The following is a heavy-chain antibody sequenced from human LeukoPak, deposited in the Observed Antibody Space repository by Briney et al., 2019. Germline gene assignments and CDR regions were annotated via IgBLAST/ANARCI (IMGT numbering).Heavy chain of an antibody. CDR3: ARDTTYGDPQNYFDY. V-gene: IGHV3-7*01. Sequence: GGSLRLSCAASGFTFSSYWMSWVRQAPGKGLEWVANIKQDGSEKYYVDSVKGRFTISRDNAKNSLYLQMNSLRAEDTAVYYCARDTTYGDPQNYFDYWGQGTLVTVSS. CDR2: IKQDGSEK. J-gene: IGHJ4*02. D-gene: IGHD4-17*01. CDR1: GFTFSSYW.